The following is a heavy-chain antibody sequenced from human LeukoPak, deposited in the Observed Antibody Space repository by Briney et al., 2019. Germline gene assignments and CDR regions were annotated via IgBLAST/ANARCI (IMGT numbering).Heavy chain of an antibody. J-gene: IGHJ5*02. D-gene: IGHD3-16*01. CDR1: GFTFSSYA. Sequence: PGGPLRLSCAASGFTFSSYAMSWVRQVPGKGLEWVSAISGSGGSTYYADSVKGRFTISRDNSKNTLSLQMNSLRAEDTAVYYCAKDRLRGWFDPWGQGTLVTVSS. CDR3: AKDRLRGWFDP. CDR2: ISGSGGST. V-gene: IGHV3-23*01.